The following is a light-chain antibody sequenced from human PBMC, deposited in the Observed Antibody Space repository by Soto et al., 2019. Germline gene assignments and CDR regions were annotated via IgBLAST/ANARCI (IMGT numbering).Light chain of an antibody. CDR2: GVS. Sequence: EIVMTQSPATLSVSPGERATVSCRASQNILSNLAWYQQKPGQAPRLLIYGVSTRATGIPARFSGSGSGTEFTLTISSLQSEDFAVYYCQQYNDWPRTFGQGTKVDIK. J-gene: IGKJ1*01. V-gene: IGKV3-15*01. CDR1: QNILSN. CDR3: QQYNDWPRT.